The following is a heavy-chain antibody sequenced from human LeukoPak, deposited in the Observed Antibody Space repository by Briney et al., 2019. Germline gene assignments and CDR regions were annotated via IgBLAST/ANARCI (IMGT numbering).Heavy chain of an antibody. J-gene: IGHJ5*02. CDR1: GGSISSGGYY. CDR2: IYYSGST. Sequence: SQTLSLTCTVSGGSISSGGYYWSWIRQHPGKGLEWIGYIYYSGSTYYNPSLESRVTISVDTSKNQFSLKLSSVTAADTAVYYCARDGVAAAGTQGDNWFDPWGQGTLVTVSS. CDR3: ARDGVAAAGTQGDNWFDP. D-gene: IGHD6-13*01. V-gene: IGHV4-31*03.